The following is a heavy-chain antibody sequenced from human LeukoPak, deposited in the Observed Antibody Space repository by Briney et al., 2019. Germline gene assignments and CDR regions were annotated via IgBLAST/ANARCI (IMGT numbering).Heavy chain of an antibody. D-gene: IGHD2-15*01. Sequence: GGSLRLSCAASGFTFSSYAMSWVRQAPGKGLEWVSAISGSGGSTYYADSVKGRFTISRDNSKNTLYLQMNNLRAEDTALYYCTTLVDSAPSYWGQGTLVTVSS. J-gene: IGHJ4*02. CDR1: GFTFSSYA. CDR3: TTLVDSAPSY. V-gene: IGHV3-23*01. CDR2: ISGSGGST.